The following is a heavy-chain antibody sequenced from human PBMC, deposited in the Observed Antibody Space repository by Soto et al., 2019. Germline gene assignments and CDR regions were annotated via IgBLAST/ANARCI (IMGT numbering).Heavy chain of an antibody. D-gene: IGHD3-22*01. CDR2: IDPSDSYT. CDR1: GYSFTGYW. V-gene: IGHV5-10-1*01. Sequence: GESLKISCKASGYSFTGYWISWVRQMPGKGLEWMGRIDPSDSYTNYSPSFQGHVTISADKSISTAYLQWSSLKASDTAMYYCARGYYDSSGYPYFDYWGQGTLVTVSS. J-gene: IGHJ4*02. CDR3: ARGYYDSSGYPYFDY.